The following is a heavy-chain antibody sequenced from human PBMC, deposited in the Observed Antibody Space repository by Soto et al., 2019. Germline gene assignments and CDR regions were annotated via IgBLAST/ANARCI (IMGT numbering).Heavy chain of an antibody. CDR2: IVVGSGNT. Sequence: SVKVSCKASGFTFTSSAVQWVRQARGQRLEWIGRIVVGSGNTNYAQKFQERVTITRDMSTNTTYMELSSLRSEDTAVYYCAARSGSSSAYYFDYWGQGALVTVSS. D-gene: IGHD6-6*01. V-gene: IGHV1-58*01. J-gene: IGHJ4*02. CDR3: AARSGSSSAYYFDY. CDR1: GFTFTSSA.